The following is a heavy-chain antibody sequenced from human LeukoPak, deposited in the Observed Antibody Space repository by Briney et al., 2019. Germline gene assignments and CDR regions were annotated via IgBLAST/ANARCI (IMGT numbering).Heavy chain of an antibody. D-gene: IGHD2-15*01. J-gene: IGHJ6*02. CDR1: GFTFSTYA. Sequence: TGGSLRLSCAASGFTFSTYAMTWVRQAPGKGLEWVSTISGSGISTYYADSVKGRFTISRDNSKNTLYLQMNSLRAEDTAVYYCAKNLYCGGGSCYPSALGMDVWGQGTTVTVSS. CDR2: ISGSGIST. CDR3: AKNLYCGGGSCYPSALGMDV. V-gene: IGHV3-23*01.